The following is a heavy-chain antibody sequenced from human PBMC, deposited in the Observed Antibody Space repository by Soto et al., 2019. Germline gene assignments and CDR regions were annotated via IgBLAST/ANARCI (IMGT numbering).Heavy chain of an antibody. J-gene: IGHJ6*03. CDR1: GFTLSSYD. V-gene: IGHV3-13*01. Sequence: PGGSLRLSCAASGFTLSSYDMHWVRQATGKGLEWVSAIGTAGDTYYPGSVKGRFTISRENAKNSLYLQMNSLRAGDTAVYYCARGNLVVVAATHYYYYYMDVWGKGTTVTVSS. CDR3: ARGNLVVVAATHYYYYYMDV. CDR2: IGTAGDT. D-gene: IGHD2-15*01.